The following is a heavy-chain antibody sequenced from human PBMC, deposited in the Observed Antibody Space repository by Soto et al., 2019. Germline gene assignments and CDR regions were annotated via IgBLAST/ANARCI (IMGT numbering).Heavy chain of an antibody. CDR1: GGSTSSGGYS. CDR3: ARATDYDFWSGYYTPAWFDP. J-gene: IGHJ5*02. V-gene: IGHV4-30-2*01. CDR2: IYHSGST. Sequence: SETLSLTCAVSGGSTSSGGYSWSWIRQPPGKGLEWIGYIYHSGSTYYNPSLKSRVTISVDRSKNQFSLKLSSVTAAYTAVYYCARATDYDFWSGYYTPAWFDPWGQGTLVTVSS. D-gene: IGHD3-3*01.